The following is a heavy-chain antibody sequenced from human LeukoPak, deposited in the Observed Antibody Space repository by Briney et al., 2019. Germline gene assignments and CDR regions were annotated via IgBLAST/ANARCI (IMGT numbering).Heavy chain of an antibody. CDR3: ARDLVYYGSGSYFFDY. J-gene: IGHJ4*02. CDR2: IISIFGTA. Sequence: SVKVSCKASGGTFSSYAISWVRQAPGQGLEWMGGIISIFGTANYAQKFQGRVTITADKSTSTAYMELSSLRSEDTAVYYCARDLVYYGSGSYFFDYWGQGTLVTVSS. D-gene: IGHD3-10*01. V-gene: IGHV1-69*06. CDR1: GGTFSSYA.